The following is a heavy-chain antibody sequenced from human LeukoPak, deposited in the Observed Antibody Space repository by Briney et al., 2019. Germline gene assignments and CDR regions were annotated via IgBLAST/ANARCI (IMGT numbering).Heavy chain of an antibody. CDR2: IYYSGST. V-gene: IGHV4-59*01. D-gene: IGHD6-25*01. Sequence: SETLSLTCTVSGGSIRTYYWSWIRQPPGKGLEWIGYIYYSGSTNYNPSLKSRVTISVGMSKNQFSLKLSSVTAADTAVYYCAREPRSSSDPYYFDFWGQGTLVTVSS. CDR1: GGSIRTYY. J-gene: IGHJ4*02. CDR3: AREPRSSSDPYYFDF.